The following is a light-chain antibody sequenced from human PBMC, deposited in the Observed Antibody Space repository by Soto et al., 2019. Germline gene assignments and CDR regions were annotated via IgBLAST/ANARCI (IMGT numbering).Light chain of an antibody. Sequence: DIQMTQSPSSLSASVGDRVTITCRSSQSISSYLNWYQQKPGKAPKLLIYAASSLQSGVPSRFSGSGSGTDFTLTISSLQHEDFATYYCQQSYSTPLTFGGGTKLDIK. CDR3: QQSYSTPLT. V-gene: IGKV1-39*01. J-gene: IGKJ4*01. CDR2: AAS. CDR1: QSISSY.